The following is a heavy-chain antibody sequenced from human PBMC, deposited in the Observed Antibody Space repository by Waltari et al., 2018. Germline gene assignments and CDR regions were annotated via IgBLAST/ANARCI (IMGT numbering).Heavy chain of an antibody. CDR2: ICPDDSDT. V-gene: IGHV5-51*01. D-gene: IGHD3-10*01. J-gene: IGHJ4*02. CDR3: ARPSWSRALWYGDF. CDR1: GYTFANYW. Sequence: EVQLVQSGAEVKKPGESLRISCEGSGYTFANYWIVWGRQTPDKGLEWMGIICPDDSDTRYSPSFQGQVTISVDKSINTAYLQWNSLKASDTAVYFCARPSWSRALWYGDFWGQGTVVTVSS.